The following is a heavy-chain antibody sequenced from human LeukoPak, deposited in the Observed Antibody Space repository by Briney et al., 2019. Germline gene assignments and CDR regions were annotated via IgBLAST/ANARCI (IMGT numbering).Heavy chain of an antibody. D-gene: IGHD3-3*01. V-gene: IGHV5-51*01. J-gene: IGHJ4*02. Sequence: GESLKISCKGSGYSFTSYWIGWVRQMPGKGLEWMGIIYPGDSDTRYSPSFQGQVTIPADKSISTAYLQWSSLKASDTAMYYCARNVMSNYDFWSGYTLGFDYWGQGTLVTVSS. CDR3: ARNVMSNYDFWSGYTLGFDY. CDR1: GYSFTSYW. CDR2: IYPGDSDT.